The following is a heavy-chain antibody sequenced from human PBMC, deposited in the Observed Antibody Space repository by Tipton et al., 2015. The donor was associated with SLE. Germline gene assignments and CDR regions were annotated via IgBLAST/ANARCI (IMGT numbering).Heavy chain of an antibody. CDR3: ARYTEDLYRLD. J-gene: IGHJ1*01. CDR2: IYYSGSSYTGST. V-gene: IGHV4-39*07. D-gene: IGHD5-18*01. CDR1: GGSISSTHYY. Sequence: TLSLTCTVSGGSISSTHYYWGWIRQPPGKGLEWIGSIYYSGSSYTGSTYYNPSLRSRVTISVDTSKNQVSLRLSSVTAADTALYFCARYTEDLYRLDWGQGTLVTVSS.